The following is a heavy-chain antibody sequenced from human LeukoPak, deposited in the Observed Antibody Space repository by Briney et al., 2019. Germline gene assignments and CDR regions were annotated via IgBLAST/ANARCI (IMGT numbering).Heavy chain of an antibody. J-gene: IGHJ3*02. D-gene: IGHD3-22*01. CDR3: ARASPLHYYDSSGYPGPHDAFDI. Sequence: GGSLRLSCAASGFTFSSYWMSWVRQAPGKGLEWVSSISRSSSYIYYADSVKGRFTISRDNAKNSLYLQMNSLRAEDTAVYYCARASPLHYYDSSGYPGPHDAFDIWGQGTMVTVSS. V-gene: IGHV3-21*01. CDR1: GFTFSSYW. CDR2: ISRSSSYI.